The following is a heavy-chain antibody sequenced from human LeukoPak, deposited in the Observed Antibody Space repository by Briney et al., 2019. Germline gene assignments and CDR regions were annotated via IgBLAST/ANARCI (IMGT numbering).Heavy chain of an antibody. Sequence: SVKASCKASGGTFSSYTISWVRQAPGQGLEWMGRIIPILGIANYAQKLQGRVTITADKSTSTAYMELSSLRSEDTAVYYCAIDRIQLLGRYGMDVWGQGTTVSVSS. CDR1: GGTFSSYT. CDR3: AIDRIQLLGRYGMDV. D-gene: IGHD5-18*01. V-gene: IGHV1-69*04. J-gene: IGHJ6*01. CDR2: IIPILGIA.